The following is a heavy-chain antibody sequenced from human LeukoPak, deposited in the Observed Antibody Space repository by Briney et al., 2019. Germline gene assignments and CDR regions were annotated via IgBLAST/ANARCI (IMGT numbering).Heavy chain of an antibody. D-gene: IGHD2-21*02. CDR3: AKRLGDPRASDY. J-gene: IGHJ4*02. Sequence: PGGSLRLSCAASGFTFSNYAMSWVRQAPGKGLECVSGISGTSGTINYAAPVKGRFTISRDNSKNTLYLQMNSLKVDDMAVYYCAKRLGDPRASDYWGQGARVTVS. CDR1: GFTFSNYA. V-gene: IGHV3-23*01. CDR2: ISGTSGTI.